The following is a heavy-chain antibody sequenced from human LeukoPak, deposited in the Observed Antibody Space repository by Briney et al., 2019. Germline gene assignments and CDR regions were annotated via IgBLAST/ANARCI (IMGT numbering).Heavy chain of an antibody. V-gene: IGHV4-30-4*01. J-gene: IGHJ5*02. D-gene: IGHD3-22*01. CDR1: GGSISSGDYY. Sequence: SETLSLTCTVSGGSISSGDYYWSWIRQPPGKGLEWIAYMYYSGSTYYNPSLKSRVTMSADTSKNQLSLKLGSVTAADTAVYYCARPYYYDSRIDPWGQGILVTVSS. CDR2: MYYSGST. CDR3: ARPYYYDSRIDP.